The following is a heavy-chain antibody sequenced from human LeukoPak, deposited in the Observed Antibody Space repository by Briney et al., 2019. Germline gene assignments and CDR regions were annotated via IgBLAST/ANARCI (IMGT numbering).Heavy chain of an antibody. V-gene: IGHV1-46*01. J-gene: IGHJ5*02. CDR2: IDPSDSST. Sequence: ASVKVSCKASGYTLTNSYMHWVRQAPGQGLEWMGMIDPSDSSTNYAQKFQGRVTMTRDTSTSTVYIELSSLRSEDTAVYYCARDRGENWFDPWGQGTLVTVSS. CDR1: GYTLTNSY. CDR3: ARDRGENWFDP.